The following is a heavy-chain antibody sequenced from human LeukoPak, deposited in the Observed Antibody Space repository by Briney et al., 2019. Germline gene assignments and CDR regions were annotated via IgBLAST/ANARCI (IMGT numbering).Heavy chain of an antibody. CDR1: GYSISSGYY. CDR2: IYYSGST. D-gene: IGHD1-20*01. J-gene: IGHJ6*04. V-gene: IGHV4-61*01. Sequence: SETLSLTCAVSGYSISSGYYWGWIRQPPGKGLEWIGYIYYSGSTNYNPSLKSRVTISVDTSKNQFSLKLSSVTAADTAVYYCARDRPDGITGTRGPYGMDVWGKGTTVTVSS. CDR3: ARDRPDGITGTRGPYGMDV.